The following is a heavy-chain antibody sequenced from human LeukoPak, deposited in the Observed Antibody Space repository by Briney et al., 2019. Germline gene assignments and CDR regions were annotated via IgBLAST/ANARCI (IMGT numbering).Heavy chain of an antibody. CDR2: ISWNSGNI. Sequence: GRSLRLSCAASGFTFDDYAMHWVRQAPGKGLEGVSGISWNSGNIGYADSVKGRFTISRDNAKNSLYLQMNSLRSADTALYYCAKAEGGWESLPSDYWGQGTLVTVSS. J-gene: IGHJ4*02. D-gene: IGHD1-26*01. CDR3: AKAEGGWESLPSDY. CDR1: GFTFDDYA. V-gene: IGHV3-9*01.